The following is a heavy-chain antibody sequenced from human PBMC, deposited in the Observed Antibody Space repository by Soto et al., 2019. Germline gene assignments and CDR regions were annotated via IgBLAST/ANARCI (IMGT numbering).Heavy chain of an antibody. J-gene: IGHJ6*02. CDR1: GYTFTSYG. D-gene: IGHD6-13*01. Sequence: ASVKVSCKASGYTFTSYGISWVRQAPGQGLEWMGWISAYNGNTNYAQKLQGRATMTTDTSTSTAYMELRSLRSDDTAVYYCARLNGSSWYDYYYYGMDVWGQGTTVTVSS. CDR3: ARLNGSSWYDYYYYGMDV. V-gene: IGHV1-18*04. CDR2: ISAYNGNT.